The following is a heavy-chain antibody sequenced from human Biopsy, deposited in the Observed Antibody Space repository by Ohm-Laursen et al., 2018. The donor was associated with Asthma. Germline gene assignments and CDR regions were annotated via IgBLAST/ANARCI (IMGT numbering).Heavy chain of an antibody. Sequence: VSSVKVSCNAPGGTFSNFAISWVRQAPGQGLEWLGGIMTVFGTTNYAQKFQGRVTITADESTSTAYMEVTSLRSEDTAIYYCARGQVGYSSGWSLLLKKIYYSGMDVWGQGTAVTVSS. CDR3: ARGQVGYSSGWSLLLKKIYYSGMDV. J-gene: IGHJ6*02. D-gene: IGHD6-19*01. V-gene: IGHV1-69*01. CDR2: IMTVFGTT. CDR1: GGTFSNFA.